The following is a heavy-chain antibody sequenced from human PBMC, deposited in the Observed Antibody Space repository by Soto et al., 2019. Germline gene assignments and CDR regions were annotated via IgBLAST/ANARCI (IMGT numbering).Heavy chain of an antibody. J-gene: IGHJ4*02. CDR3: ANDIGYCSGGSCYELDGY. Sequence: LRLSCAASGFTFSSYGMHWVRQAPGKGLEWVAVISYDGSNKYYADSVKGRFTISRDNSKNTLYLQMNSLRAEDTAVYYCANDIGYCSGGSCYELDGYWGQGTLVTVSS. CDR1: GFTFSSYG. D-gene: IGHD2-15*01. CDR2: ISYDGSNK. V-gene: IGHV3-30*18.